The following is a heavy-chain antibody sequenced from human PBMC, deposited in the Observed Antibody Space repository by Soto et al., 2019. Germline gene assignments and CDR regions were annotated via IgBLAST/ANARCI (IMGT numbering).Heavy chain of an antibody. D-gene: IGHD6-19*01. J-gene: IGHJ4*02. CDR2: ISYDGSNR. V-gene: IGHV3-30-3*01. CDR3: ASVTQAVAADY. Sequence: QVQLVESGGGVVQPGRSLRLSCAASGLTLSNYAMHWVRQAPGKGLEWVAVISYDGSNRYYADSVKGRFTISRDNSKNTLYLQMTSLRAEDTAVYYCASVTQAVAADYWGQGTLVTVSS. CDR1: GLTLSNYA.